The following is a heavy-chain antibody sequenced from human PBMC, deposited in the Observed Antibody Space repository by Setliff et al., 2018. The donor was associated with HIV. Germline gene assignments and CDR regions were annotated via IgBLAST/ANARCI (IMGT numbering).Heavy chain of an antibody. Sequence: LSLTCAVYGGSFSDHYWTWIRQPPGKGLEWIGEINQSGISNFNPSLKSRVTMPIDMPKNQFSLKLSSVTAADTAVYFCARGGGFWSGQLDYWGQGTQVTVSS. CDR2: INQSGIS. D-gene: IGHD3-3*01. CDR3: ARGGGFWSGQLDY. V-gene: IGHV4-34*01. CDR1: GGSFSDHY. J-gene: IGHJ4*02.